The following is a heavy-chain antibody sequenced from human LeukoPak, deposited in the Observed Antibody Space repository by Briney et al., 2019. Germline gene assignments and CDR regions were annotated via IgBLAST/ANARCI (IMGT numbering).Heavy chain of an antibody. CDR3: ARWRGQQSEFDL. V-gene: IGHV3-7*01. CDR1: GFTFSIYA. J-gene: IGHJ4*02. Sequence: PGGSLRLSCAASGFTFSIYAMSWVRQAPGKGLECVAHKNPDGGQEPCVDSVKGRFTVSRDNAKNSVFLQMNGLRVEDTAMYYCARWRGQQSEFDLWGQGTLVTVSS. CDR2: KNPDGGQE. D-gene: IGHD6-13*01.